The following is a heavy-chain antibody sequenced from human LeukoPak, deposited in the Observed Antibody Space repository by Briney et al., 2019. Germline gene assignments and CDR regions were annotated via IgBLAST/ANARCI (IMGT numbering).Heavy chain of an antibody. D-gene: IGHD2-15*01. J-gene: IGHJ3*02. CDR2: ISGSGGST. CDR3: ATGYCSGGSCYSLLFGAFDI. Sequence: GGSLRLSCAASGFTFSSYAMSWVRQAPGKGLEWVSAISGSGGSTYYADSVKGRFTISRDNSKNTLYLQMNSLRAEDTAAYYCATGYCSGGSCYSLLFGAFDIWGQGTMVTVSS. V-gene: IGHV3-23*01. CDR1: GFTFSSYA.